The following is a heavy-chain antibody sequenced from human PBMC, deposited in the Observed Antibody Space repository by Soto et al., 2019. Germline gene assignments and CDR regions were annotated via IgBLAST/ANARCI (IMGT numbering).Heavy chain of an antibody. J-gene: IGHJ4*02. CDR1: GYTLTELS. Sequence: VQLVQSGAEVKKPGASVKVSCKVSGYTLTELSMHWVRQAPGKGLEWMGGFDPDDGETIYAQTFQGRVTMTEDPSTDAAYMELSSLRSEDAAVYYCATARVGLAALPDYWGQGTLVTVSS. V-gene: IGHV1-24*01. CDR3: ATARVGLAALPDY. D-gene: IGHD6-6*01. CDR2: FDPDDGET.